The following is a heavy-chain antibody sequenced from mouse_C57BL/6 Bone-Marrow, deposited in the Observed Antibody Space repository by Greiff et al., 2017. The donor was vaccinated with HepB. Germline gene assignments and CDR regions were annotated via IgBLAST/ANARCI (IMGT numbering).Heavy chain of an antibody. D-gene: IGHD1-1*01. Sequence: VKLMESGPGLVAPSQSLSITCTVSGFSFTSYAISWVRQPPGKGLEWLGVIWTGGGTNYNSALKSRLSISKDNSKSQVFLKMNSLQTDDTARYYCARNYYGSREGNYFDYWGQGTTLTVSS. V-gene: IGHV2-9-1*01. CDR3: ARNYYGSREGNYFDY. J-gene: IGHJ2*01. CDR1: GFSFTSYA. CDR2: IWTGGGT.